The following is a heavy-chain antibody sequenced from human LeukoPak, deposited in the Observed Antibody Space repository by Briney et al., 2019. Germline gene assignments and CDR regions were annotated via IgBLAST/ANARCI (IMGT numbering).Heavy chain of an antibody. CDR1: GFTFISYA. CDR2: ISGNGVSK. Sequence: GSLRLSCAASGFTFISYAMSWVRQAPGKGLEWVSSISGNGVSKYYADSVKGRFTISRDNSKNTLYLQMNSLRAEDTAVYYCARSPIAAAGMSSAFDIWGQGTMVTVSS. D-gene: IGHD6-13*01. CDR3: ARSPIAAAGMSSAFDI. V-gene: IGHV3-23*01. J-gene: IGHJ3*02.